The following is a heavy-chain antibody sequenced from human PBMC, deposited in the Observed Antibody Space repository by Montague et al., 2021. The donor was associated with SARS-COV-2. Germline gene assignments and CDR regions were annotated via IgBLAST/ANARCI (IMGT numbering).Heavy chain of an antibody. D-gene: IGHD3-9*01. J-gene: IGHJ4*02. CDR2: IYYSGST. CDR3: ARLPYILPGYAYFDF. CDR1: GDSISNYH. V-gene: IGHV4-59*08. Sequence: SETLSLTCTVSGDSISNYHWSWIRRPPGKGLEWLGYIYYSGSTNYNPPLKSRVTISVDTSKNQFSLRLSSVTAADTAVYYCARLPYILPGYAYFDFWGQGSLVIVSS.